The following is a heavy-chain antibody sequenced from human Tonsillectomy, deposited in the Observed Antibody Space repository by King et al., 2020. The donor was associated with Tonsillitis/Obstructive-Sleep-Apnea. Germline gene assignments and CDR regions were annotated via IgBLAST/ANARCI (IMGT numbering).Heavy chain of an antibody. V-gene: IGHV3-30*18. CDR3: AKATYYYDSSGYDAFDI. D-gene: IGHD3-22*01. CDR2: ISYDGSNK. J-gene: IGHJ3*02. Sequence: VQLVGSGRGVVQPGRSLRLSCAASGFTFSSYGMHWVRQAPGKGLEWVAVISYDGSNKYYADSVKGRFTISRDNSKNTLYLQMNSLRAEDTAVYYCAKATYYYDSSGYDAFDIWGQGTMVTVSS. CDR1: GFTFSSYG.